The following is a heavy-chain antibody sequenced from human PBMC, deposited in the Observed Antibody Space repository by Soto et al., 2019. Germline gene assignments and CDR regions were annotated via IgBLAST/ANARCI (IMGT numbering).Heavy chain of an antibody. J-gene: IGHJ4*02. CDR1: GVTFSSYA. Sequence: GASVKVSCKASGVTFSSYAISWVRQAPGQGLEWMGGIILIFGTANYAQKFQGRVTITADESTSTAYMELSSVTAADTAVYYCASVGNDYMLRREYYFDYWGQGTLVTVSS. CDR2: IILIFGTA. CDR3: ASVGNDYMLRREYYFDY. D-gene: IGHD4-4*01. V-gene: IGHV1-69*13.